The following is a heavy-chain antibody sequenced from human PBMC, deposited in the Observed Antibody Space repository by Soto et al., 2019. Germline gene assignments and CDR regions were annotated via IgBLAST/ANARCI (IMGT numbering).Heavy chain of an antibody. D-gene: IGHD2-21*02. J-gene: IGHJ4*02. V-gene: IGHV1-3*01. CDR2: INAGNGNT. Sequence: ALVKVSSKASGYTFTSYAMHGVRQAPGQRLEWMGWINAGNGNTKYSQKFQGRVTITRDTSASTAYMELSSLRSEDTAVYYCARDLGHIVVVTAGYWGQGTLVTSPQ. CDR1: GYTFTSYA. CDR3: ARDLGHIVVVTAGY.